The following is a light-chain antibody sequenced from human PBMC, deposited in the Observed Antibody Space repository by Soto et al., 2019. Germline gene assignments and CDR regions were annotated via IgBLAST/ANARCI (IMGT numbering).Light chain of an antibody. CDR2: GAS. CDR1: KSVARW. V-gene: IGKV1-5*01. J-gene: IGKJ1*01. Sequence: DIQMTQSPSTLTASVGDRITITCRASKSVARWLARYQQKPGKATKVLLSGASNLESGVTSRFSGSGFGTPFTLSISSLQPDDSATYFCQQYDTSWTFGQGTK. CDR3: QQYDTSWT.